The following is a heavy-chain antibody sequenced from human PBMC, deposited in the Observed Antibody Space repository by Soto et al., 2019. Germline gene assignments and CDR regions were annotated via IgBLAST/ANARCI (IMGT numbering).Heavy chain of an antibody. Sequence: QVQLVQSGAEVKKPGSSVKVSCKASGGTFSSYAISWVRQAPGQVLEWMGGIIPIFGTANYAQKFQGRVTITADESTSTAYMELRSLRSEDTAVYYCARRITGTYNWFDPWGQGTLVTVSS. V-gene: IGHV1-69*01. J-gene: IGHJ5*02. CDR2: IIPIFGTA. CDR1: GGTFSSYA. D-gene: IGHD1-20*01. CDR3: ARRITGTYNWFDP.